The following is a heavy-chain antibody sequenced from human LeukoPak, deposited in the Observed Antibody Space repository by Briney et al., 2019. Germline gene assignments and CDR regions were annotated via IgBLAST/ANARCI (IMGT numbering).Heavy chain of an antibody. CDR3: ASSGLVVPTYTYPDY. CDR2: IYYSGST. Sequence: PSQTLSLTCTVSGGSISSGDYYWSWIRQPPGKGLEWIGYIYYSGSTYYNPSLKSRVTISVDTSKNQFSQKLSSVTAADTAVYYCASSGLVVPTYTYPDYWGQGTLVTVSS. J-gene: IGHJ4*02. CDR1: GGSISSGDYY. D-gene: IGHD2-2*01. V-gene: IGHV4-30-4*08.